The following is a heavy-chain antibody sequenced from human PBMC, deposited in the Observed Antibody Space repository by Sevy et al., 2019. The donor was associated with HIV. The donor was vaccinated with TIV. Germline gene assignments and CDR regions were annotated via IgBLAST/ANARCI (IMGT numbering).Heavy chain of an antibody. CDR1: GDTFRKYV. J-gene: IGHJ4*02. Sequence: ASVKVSCKASGDTFRKYVISWVRQAPGQGLEWMGGIIPVYGTTNYAQKFQARVTFTADASTTTVYMELSRLGSEDTAGYYCARDMTCGGDCYYFDNWGQGTLVTVSS. V-gene: IGHV1-69*13. D-gene: IGHD2-21*02. CDR3: ARDMTCGGDCYYFDN. CDR2: IIPVYGTT.